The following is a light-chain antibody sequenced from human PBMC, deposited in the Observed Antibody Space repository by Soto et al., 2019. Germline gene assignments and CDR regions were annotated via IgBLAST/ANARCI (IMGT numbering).Light chain of an antibody. CDR3: CSYAGSYTLVV. V-gene: IGLV2-11*01. J-gene: IGLJ2*01. CDR2: DVS. Sequence: QSVLTQPRSVSGSPGQSVTISCTGTSSDVGGYNYVSWYQQHPGKAPKLMIYDVSKRPSGVPDRFSGSKSGNTASLTISGLQAEDEAEYYCCSYAGSYTLVVFGGGTKVTVL. CDR1: SSDVGGYNY.